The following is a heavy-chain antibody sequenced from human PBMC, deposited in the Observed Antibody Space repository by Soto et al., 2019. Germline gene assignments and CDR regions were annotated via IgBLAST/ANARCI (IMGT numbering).Heavy chain of an antibody. CDR1: GFTFSSYA. D-gene: IGHD1-26*01. CDR2: ISGSSGT. J-gene: IGHJ4*02. CDR3: AKDQKWELPHFFDS. V-gene: IGHV3-23*01. Sequence: EVQLLESGGDLVQPGGSLRLSCAASGFTFSSYAMPWVRQAPGKGLEWVSSISGSSGTYYADSVKGRFTISRDNSKNTLYLQMSSLRADDTAVYYCAKDQKWELPHFFDSWGQGTLVTVSS.